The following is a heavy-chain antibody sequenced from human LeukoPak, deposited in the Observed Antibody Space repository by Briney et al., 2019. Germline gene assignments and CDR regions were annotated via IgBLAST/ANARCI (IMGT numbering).Heavy chain of an antibody. J-gene: IGHJ6*02. CDR2: INHSGST. V-gene: IGHV4-34*01. CDR1: GGSFGGYY. D-gene: IGHD3-3*01. CDR3: ARHDFWSGLDV. Sequence: PSETLSLTCAVYGGSFGGYYWSWIRQPPGKGLEWIGEINHSGSTNYNPSLKSRVTISVDTSKNQFSLKLSSVTAADTAVYYCARHDFWSGLDVWGQGTTVTVSS.